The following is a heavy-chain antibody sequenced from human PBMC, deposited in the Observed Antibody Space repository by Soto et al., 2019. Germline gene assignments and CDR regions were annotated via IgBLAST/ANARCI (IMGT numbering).Heavy chain of an antibody. Sequence: PSETLSLTCTVSGGSISSYYWSWMRQPPGKGLEWIGCIYYNGSTNYNLSLKSRVTISGDTSKNQFSLKLISVTAADTAVYYCARHDYYDSSGYPSPYYCIDVWGQGTTVTVSS. CDR3: ARHDYYDSSGYPSPYYCIDV. CDR1: GGSISSYY. J-gene: IGHJ6*02. D-gene: IGHD3-22*01. V-gene: IGHV4-59*08. CDR2: IYYNGST.